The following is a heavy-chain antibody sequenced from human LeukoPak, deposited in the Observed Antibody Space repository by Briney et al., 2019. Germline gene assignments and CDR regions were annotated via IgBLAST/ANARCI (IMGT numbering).Heavy chain of an antibody. V-gene: IGHV4-39*01. CDR1: GGSISSSSYY. J-gene: IGHJ6*02. CDR2: IYYSGST. CDR3: AGTTVTTEVYYYYGMDV. Sequence: ASETLSLTCTVSGGSISSSSYYWGWIRQPPGKGLEWIGSIYYSGSTYYNPSLKSRVTISVDRSKNQFSLKLSSVTAADTAVYYCAGTTVTTEVYYYYGMDVWGQGTTVTVSS. D-gene: IGHD4-17*01.